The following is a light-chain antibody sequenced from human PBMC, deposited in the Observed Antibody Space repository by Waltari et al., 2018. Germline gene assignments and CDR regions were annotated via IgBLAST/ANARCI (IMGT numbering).Light chain of an antibody. V-gene: IGKV1-33*01. CDR2: EAS. J-gene: IGKJ3*01. CDR3: QQSNNLPVT. Sequence: DIQMTQSPSSLSASVGERVTITCQANQDMRNNLNWYQQKPGKAPNLLIFEASTLETGVPSRFSGSGFGRDFSFTISSLQSEDIATYFCQQSNNLPVTFGPGTKVHIK. CDR1: QDMRNN.